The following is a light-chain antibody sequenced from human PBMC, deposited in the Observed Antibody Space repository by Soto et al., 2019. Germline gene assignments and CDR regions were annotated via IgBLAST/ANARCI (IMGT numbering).Light chain of an antibody. J-gene: IGKJ1*01. CDR3: QQYHTYWT. Sequence: DIQMTQSPSSLSASVGDRVTITCRASQTISTWLAWYQQKPGQAPKLLIHDASSLKSGVPSRFSGSGSGTEFTLTISSLQPDDFATYYCQQYHTYWTFGQGTKVDI. V-gene: IGKV1-5*01. CDR2: DAS. CDR1: QTISTW.